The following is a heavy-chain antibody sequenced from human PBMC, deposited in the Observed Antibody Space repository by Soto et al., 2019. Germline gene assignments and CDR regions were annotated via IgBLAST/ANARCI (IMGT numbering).Heavy chain of an antibody. CDR3: ARLITGTTLFFDY. J-gene: IGHJ4*02. CDR2: IYHSGST. V-gene: IGHV4-4*02. CDR1: GGSISSSNW. D-gene: IGHD1-7*01. Sequence: PSETLSLTCAVSGGSISSSNWWSWVRQPPGKGLEWIGEIYHSGSTNYNPSLKNRVTISVDKSKNQFSLKLSSVTAADTAVYYCARLITGTTLFFDYWGQGTLVTVSS.